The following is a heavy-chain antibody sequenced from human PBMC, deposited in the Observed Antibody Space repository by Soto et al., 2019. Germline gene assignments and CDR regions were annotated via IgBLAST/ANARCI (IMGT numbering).Heavy chain of an antibody. Sequence: ASVKVSCKASGGTFSSYAISWVRQAPGQGLEWMGGIIPIFGTANYAQKFQGRVTITADESTSTAYMELSSLRSEDTAVYYCATDPTTRLEQLAYYFDYWGQGTLVTVSS. CDR2: IIPIFGTA. CDR3: ATDPTTRLEQLAYYFDY. CDR1: GGTFSSYA. J-gene: IGHJ4*02. V-gene: IGHV1-69*13. D-gene: IGHD6-6*01.